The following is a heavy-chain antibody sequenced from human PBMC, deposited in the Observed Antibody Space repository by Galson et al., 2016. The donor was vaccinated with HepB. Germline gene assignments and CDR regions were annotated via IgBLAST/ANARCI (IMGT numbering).Heavy chain of an antibody. Sequence: SLRLSCAASGFIFSRYNINWVRQGPGKGLAWVSYISSDSSSISYADSVKGRLTISRDNAKDLVYLQMNSLRDEDTAVYYCAREDYYYMDVWGKGTTVTVSS. CDR3: AREDYYYMDV. V-gene: IGHV3-48*02. CDR1: GFIFSRYN. J-gene: IGHJ6*03. CDR2: ISSDSSSI.